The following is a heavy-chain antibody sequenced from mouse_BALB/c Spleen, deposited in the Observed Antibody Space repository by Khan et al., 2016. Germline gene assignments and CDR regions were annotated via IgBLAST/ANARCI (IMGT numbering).Heavy chain of an antibody. J-gene: IGHJ3*01. V-gene: IGHV5-4*02. Sequence: EVELVESGGGLVKPGGSLKLSCAASGFTFSDYYMYWVRQTPEKRLEWVATISDGGSYTYYPDSVKGRFTISRDNAKNNLYLQMSSLTSEDTAMYYCASEGYRPWFDYWGQGTLVTVSA. CDR1: GFTFSDYY. CDR3: ASEGYRPWFDY. CDR2: ISDGGSYT.